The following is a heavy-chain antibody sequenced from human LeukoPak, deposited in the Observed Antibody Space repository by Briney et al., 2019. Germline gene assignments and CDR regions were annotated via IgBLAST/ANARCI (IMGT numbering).Heavy chain of an antibody. CDR1: GLAVSSDY. V-gene: IGHV3-53*01. CDR2: FYKDGKT. J-gene: IGHJ4*02. D-gene: IGHD6-19*01. CDR3: ATSSVWAGYFDY. Sequence: GGSLRLSCAASGLAVSSDYMSWVRQAPGKGLEWVSVFYKDGKTNYADSVRGRFTISRDNSKNTLYIQMDSLRVEDTAVYYCATSSVWAGYFDYWGQGTLVTVSS.